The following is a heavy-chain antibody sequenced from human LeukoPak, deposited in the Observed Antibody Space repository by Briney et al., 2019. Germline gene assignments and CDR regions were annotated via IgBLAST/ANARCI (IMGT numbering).Heavy chain of an antibody. D-gene: IGHD2-15*01. Sequence: GGSLRLSCGASGNTFSSYSMNWVRQAPGEGLEWVSYISSSGSTKYYADSVKGRFTISRDNAKNSLYLQMNSLRAEDTAVYYCASLVVLHGMDVWGQGTTVTVSS. CDR3: ASLVVLHGMDV. CDR1: GNTFSSYS. J-gene: IGHJ6*02. V-gene: IGHV3-48*04. CDR2: ISSSGSTK.